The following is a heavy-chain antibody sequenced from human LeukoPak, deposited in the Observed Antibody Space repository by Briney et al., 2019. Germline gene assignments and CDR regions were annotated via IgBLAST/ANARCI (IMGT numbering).Heavy chain of an antibody. CDR2: INHSGST. CDR1: GGSFSGYY. D-gene: IGHD3-10*01. CDR3: ARASRGTFDI. V-gene: IGHV4-34*01. Sequence: SETLSLTCAVYGGSFSGYYWSWIRQPPGKGLEWIGEINHSGSTNYNPSLKSRVTISVDTSKNQFSLKLSSVTAADTAVYYCARASRGTFDIWGQGTMVTVSS. J-gene: IGHJ3*02.